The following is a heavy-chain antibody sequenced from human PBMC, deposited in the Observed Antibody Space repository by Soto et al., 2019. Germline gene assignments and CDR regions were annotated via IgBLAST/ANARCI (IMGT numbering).Heavy chain of an antibody. CDR3: AREGYNYGRYFDS. J-gene: IGHJ4*02. CDR1: GSSLMSSNW. V-gene: IGHV4-4*02. D-gene: IGHD5-18*01. CDR2: IYHGGSI. Sequence: PSETLSLTCAFSGSSLMSSNWLSWVRPPPGKGLEWIGGIYHGGSINYNPPLKSRVAISLDKSKNQVSLKLRSVTAADTAVYYCAREGYNYGRYFDSWGQGTLVTVSS.